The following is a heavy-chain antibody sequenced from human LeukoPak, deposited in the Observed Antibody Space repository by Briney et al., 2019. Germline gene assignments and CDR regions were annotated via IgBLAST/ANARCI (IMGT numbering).Heavy chain of an antibody. CDR2: IYPRDGST. CDR3: ARDQEGFDY. CDR1: GYTFTNNY. V-gene: IGHV1-46*01. J-gene: IGHJ4*02. Sequence: ASVKVSCKASGYTFTNNYLHWVRQAPGQGLEWMGMIYPRDGSTSYARNFQGRVTVTRDTSTTTVHMELRGLRSEDTAVYYCARDQEGFDYWGQGTVVTVSS.